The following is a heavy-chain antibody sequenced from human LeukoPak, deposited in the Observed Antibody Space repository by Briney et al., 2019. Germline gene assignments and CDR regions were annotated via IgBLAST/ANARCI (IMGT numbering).Heavy chain of an antibody. CDR2: IYPRDGST. CDR3: ARDQEGFDY. CDR1: GYTFTNNY. V-gene: IGHV1-46*01. J-gene: IGHJ4*02. Sequence: ASVKVSCKASGYTFTNNYLHWVRQAPGQGLEWMGMIYPRDGSTSYARNFQGRVTVTRDTSTTTVHMELRGLRSEDTAVYYCARDQEGFDYWGQGTVVTVSS.